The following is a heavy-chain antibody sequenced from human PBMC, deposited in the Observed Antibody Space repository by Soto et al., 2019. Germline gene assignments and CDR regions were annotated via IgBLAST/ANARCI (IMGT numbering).Heavy chain of an antibody. CDR2: ITPYNGNT. J-gene: IGHJ4*02. CDR1: GYTFTSYG. V-gene: IGHV1-18*01. D-gene: IGHD2-21*02. CDR3: ARGPRSFTVTFGDFLDF. Sequence: ASVKISCKASGYTFTSYGITWGRQAPGQGPEWMGWITPYNGNTNYARNFQGRVTMTTDTSTNTAYMELTGLTSDETAVYYCARGPRSFTVTFGDFLDFWGQGTLVTVSS.